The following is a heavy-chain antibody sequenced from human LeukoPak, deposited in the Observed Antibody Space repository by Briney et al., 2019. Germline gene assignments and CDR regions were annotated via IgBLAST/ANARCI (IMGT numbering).Heavy chain of an antibody. J-gene: IGHJ4*02. CDR2: ISSSSSYI. D-gene: IGHD3-3*01. Sequence: GGSLRLSCAASGFTFSSYSMNWVRQAPGKGLEWVSSISSSSSYIYYADSVKGRFTISRDNAKNSLYLQVNSLRAEDTAVYYCARAYYDFWNGYSLDFDYWGQGTLVTVSS. V-gene: IGHV3-21*01. CDR1: GFTFSSYS. CDR3: ARAYYDFWNGYSLDFDY.